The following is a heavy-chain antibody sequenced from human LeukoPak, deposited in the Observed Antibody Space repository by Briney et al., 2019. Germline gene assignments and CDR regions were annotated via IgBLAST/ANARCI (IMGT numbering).Heavy chain of an antibody. V-gene: IGHV3-23*01. D-gene: IGHD3-22*01. CDR1: GFTCSSYA. CDR2: ISGSGGST. CDR3: AKDRDSDSSGSDGGPFDY. J-gene: IGHJ4*02. Sequence: GGSLRRYCAASGFTCSSYAMGWVRQAPGKGLEWVLAISGSGGSTYYEDSVKGRFTISRDNSKNTLYLQMNSLRAEDTAVYYCAKDRDSDSSGSDGGPFDYWGQGTLVTVSS.